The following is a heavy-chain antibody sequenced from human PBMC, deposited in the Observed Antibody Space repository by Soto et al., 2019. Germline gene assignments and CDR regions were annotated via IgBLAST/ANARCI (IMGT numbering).Heavy chain of an antibody. V-gene: IGHV3-23*01. Sequence: EVQLLESGGGLVQPGGSLRLSCAASGFTFSSYAMSWVRQAPGKGLEWVSGISGSGGSTYYADSVKGRFTIPRDNSKNTLYLQMNSLRAEDTAVYYCAKDPRERPANQFDYWGQGTLVTVSS. CDR2: ISGSGGST. CDR3: AKDPRERPANQFDY. CDR1: GFTFSSYA. J-gene: IGHJ4*02. D-gene: IGHD1-26*01.